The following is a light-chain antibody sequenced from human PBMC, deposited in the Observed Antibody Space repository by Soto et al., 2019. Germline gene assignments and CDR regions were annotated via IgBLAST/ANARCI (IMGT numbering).Light chain of an antibody. Sequence: QSVLTKPASVSGSPGQSITISCTGTSSDVGGYNYVSWYQQHPGKAPKLMIYEVSNRPSGVSNRFSGSKSGNTAALTIAGLQAEDEADYYCSSYTSSSTPGGVFGGGTKLTVL. J-gene: IGLJ2*01. CDR1: SSDVGGYNY. CDR2: EVS. V-gene: IGLV2-14*01. CDR3: SSYTSSSTPGGV.